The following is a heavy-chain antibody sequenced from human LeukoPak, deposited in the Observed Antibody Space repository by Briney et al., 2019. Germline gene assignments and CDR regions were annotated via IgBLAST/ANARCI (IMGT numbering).Heavy chain of an antibody. J-gene: IGHJ6*02. Sequence: ASVKVSCKASGYSFTRYGISWVRQAPGQGLEGMGWISAYSGDTNYAQKLQGRVTMTADTSTSTAYMELRSLRSDDTAVYYCARGPFYDYGLDVWGQGTTVTVFS. V-gene: IGHV1-18*01. CDR3: ARGPFYDYGLDV. CDR2: ISAYSGDT. CDR1: GYSFTRYG.